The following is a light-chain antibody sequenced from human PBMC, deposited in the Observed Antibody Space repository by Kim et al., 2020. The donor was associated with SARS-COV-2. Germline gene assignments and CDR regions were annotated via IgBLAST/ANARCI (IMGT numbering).Light chain of an antibody. J-gene: IGKJ4*01. Sequence: PGDTASSSCRASEGLNGNYLAWYQQRPGQAPRLLIYGASTRATGIPDRFSGSGSGIDFTLTITRLEPEDFAVYVCQQYGGSPLTFGGGTKV. CDR2: GAS. V-gene: IGKV3-20*01. CDR1: EGLNGNY. CDR3: QQYGGSPLT.